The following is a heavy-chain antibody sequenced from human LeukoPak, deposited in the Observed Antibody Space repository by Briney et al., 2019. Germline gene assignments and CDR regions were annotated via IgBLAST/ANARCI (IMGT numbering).Heavy chain of an antibody. D-gene: IGHD2-8*02. Sequence: GGSLRLSCETSGFTFRNYAMNWVRQAPGKGLEWVSYISSSGTTMYYADSVKGRFTISRDNSKNTLYLQMNSLRAEDTAVYYCANWSLYGMDVWGQGTTVTVSS. V-gene: IGHV3-48*01. CDR2: ISSSGTTM. CDR3: ANWSLYGMDV. CDR1: GFTFRNYA. J-gene: IGHJ6*02.